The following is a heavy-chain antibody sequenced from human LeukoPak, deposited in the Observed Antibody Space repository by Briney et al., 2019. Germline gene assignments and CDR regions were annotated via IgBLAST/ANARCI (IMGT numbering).Heavy chain of an antibody. CDR3: AKTAMIKIIMTTYPKGLNY. CDR1: GFTFSNNA. Sequence: GGSLRLSCVASGFTFSNNAMNWVRQAPGKGLEWVSAIYGRGETTYYADPVKGRFTISRDNSKHTLYLQMNSLRAEDTAVYYCAKTAMIKIIMTTYPKGLNYWGQGTLVTVSS. J-gene: IGHJ4*02. CDR2: IYGRGETT. D-gene: IGHD3-16*01. V-gene: IGHV3-23*01.